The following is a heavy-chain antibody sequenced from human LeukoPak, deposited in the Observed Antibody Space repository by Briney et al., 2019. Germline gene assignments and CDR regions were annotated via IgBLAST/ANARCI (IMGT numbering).Heavy chain of an antibody. D-gene: IGHD6-13*01. CDR2: IYYSGST. CDR1: GGSISSYY. Sequence: PSETLSLTCTVSGGSISSYYWSWIRQPPGKGLGWIGYIYYSGSTNYNPSLKSRVTISVDTSKNQFSLKLSSVTAADTAVYYCARERTIAAAGTRAYYYYMDVWGKGTTVTVSS. V-gene: IGHV4-59*01. J-gene: IGHJ6*03. CDR3: ARERTIAAAGTRAYYYYMDV.